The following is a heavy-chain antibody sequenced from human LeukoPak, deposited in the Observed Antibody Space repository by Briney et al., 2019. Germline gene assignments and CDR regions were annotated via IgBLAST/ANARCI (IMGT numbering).Heavy chain of an antibody. Sequence: GGSLRLSCAASGFTFSSYAMNWVRQAPGKGLEWVSAITGGAGSTYYADSVKGRFTISRDNSKNTLYLQMNSLRAEDTAVYYCARDNYYDSSGYYLDYWGQGTLVTVSS. V-gene: IGHV3-23*01. J-gene: IGHJ4*02. CDR2: ITGGAGST. CDR3: ARDNYYDSSGYYLDY. D-gene: IGHD3-22*01. CDR1: GFTFSSYA.